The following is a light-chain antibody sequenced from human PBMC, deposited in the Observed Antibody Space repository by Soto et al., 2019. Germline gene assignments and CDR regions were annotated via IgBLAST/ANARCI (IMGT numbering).Light chain of an antibody. V-gene: IGKV3-15*01. J-gene: IGKJ2*01. CDR3: QQYNIWYT. CDR1: QNIGGN. CDR2: DAS. Sequence: EIVMTQSPATLSVSPGGRATLSCRAGQNIGGNLAWYQQKPGQAPRLLIYDASTRATGVPARFSGTGSGTEFTLTINSLQSEDFAVYYCQQYNIWYTFGQGTKLEI.